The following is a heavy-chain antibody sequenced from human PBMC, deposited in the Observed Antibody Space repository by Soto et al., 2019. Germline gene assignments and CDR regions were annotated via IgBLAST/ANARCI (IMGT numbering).Heavy chain of an antibody. CDR1: GYTFTNYF. Sequence: QVQLVQSGAEVKKPGASVKVSCKASGYTFTNYFITWVRQAPGQGLEWMGWISGYNGITSYAQMRQGRVTMTTDTSTATAYMEMRSLGSDDTAVYYCARQDYSSAMDVWGQGTTVTVSS. CDR3: ARQDYSSAMDV. V-gene: IGHV1-18*01. CDR2: ISGYNGIT. J-gene: IGHJ6*02.